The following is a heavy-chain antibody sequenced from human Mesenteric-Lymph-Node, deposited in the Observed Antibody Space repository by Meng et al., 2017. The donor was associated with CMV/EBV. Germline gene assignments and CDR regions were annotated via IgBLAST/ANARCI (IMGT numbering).Heavy chain of an antibody. CDR3: ARAYIVRGSYYGMDV. CDR1: GYTFTSHY. V-gene: IGHV1-46*01. D-gene: IGHD2-8*01. J-gene: IGHJ6*02. CDR2: INPSGGST. Sequence: ASVKVSCKASGYTFTSHYMHWVRQAPGQGLEWMGIINPSGGSTSYAQKFQGRVTMTRDTSTSTVYMELSSLRSEDTAVYYCARAYIVRGSYYGMDVWGQGTTVTVSS.